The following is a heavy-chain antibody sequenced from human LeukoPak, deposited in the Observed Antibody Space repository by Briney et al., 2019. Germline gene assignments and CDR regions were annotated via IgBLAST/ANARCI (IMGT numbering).Heavy chain of an antibody. V-gene: IGHV1-18*01. J-gene: IGHJ4*02. Sequence: AAVKVSFQASGYTFTTYGISWVRQAPGQGLEWMGWISAYNGNTNYAQNLQGRVTMTTDTSTSTAYMELRSLTSDDTAVYYCARGGGSYYYFDSWGQGTLVTVSS. CDR3: ARGGGSYYYFDS. D-gene: IGHD1-26*01. CDR2: ISAYNGNT. CDR1: GYTFTTYG.